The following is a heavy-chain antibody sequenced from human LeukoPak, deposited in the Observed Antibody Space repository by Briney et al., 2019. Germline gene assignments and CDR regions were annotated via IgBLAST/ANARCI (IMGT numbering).Heavy chain of an antibody. V-gene: IGHV1-18*01. D-gene: IGHD2-2*02. CDR2: ISAYNGNT. J-gene: IGHJ6*03. CDR3: ARAVYCSSTSCYNSYMDV. CDR1: GYTFTSYG. Sequence: EASVKVSCKASGYTFTSYGISWVRQAPGQGLEWMGWISAYNGNTNYAQKLQGRVTMTTDTSTSTAYMELRSLRSDDTAIYYCARAVYCSSTSCYNSYMDVWGKGTTVTVSS.